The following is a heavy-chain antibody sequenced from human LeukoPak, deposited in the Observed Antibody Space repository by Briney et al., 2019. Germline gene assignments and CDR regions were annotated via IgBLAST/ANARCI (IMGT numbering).Heavy chain of an antibody. CDR3: ARRAGLTMRDAFDL. D-gene: IGHD6-13*01. J-gene: IGHJ3*01. CDR1: GLTVSSNY. CDR2: IYSGGSI. V-gene: IGHV3-66*02. Sequence: TGGSLRLSCAASGLTVSSNYMNWVRLAPGKGLEWASIIYSGGSIYYANSVKGRFAISRDISKNTLYLQMNSLRVEDTAVYYCARRAGLTMRDAFDLWGQGTMVTVSS.